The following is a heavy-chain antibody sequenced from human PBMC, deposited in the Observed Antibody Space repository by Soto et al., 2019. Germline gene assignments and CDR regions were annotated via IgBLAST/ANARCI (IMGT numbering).Heavy chain of an antibody. V-gene: IGHV3-9*01. CDR1: GFTFDDYA. J-gene: IGHJ4*02. Sequence: PGGSLRLSCAASGFTFDDYAMHWVRQAPGKGLEWVSGISWNSGSIGYADSVKGRFTISRDNAKNSLYLQMNSLRAEDTALYYCAKDITEQQSVRGGGYFDYWGQGTLVTVSS. CDR3: AKDITEQQSVRGGGYFDY. D-gene: IGHD6-13*01. CDR2: ISWNSGSI.